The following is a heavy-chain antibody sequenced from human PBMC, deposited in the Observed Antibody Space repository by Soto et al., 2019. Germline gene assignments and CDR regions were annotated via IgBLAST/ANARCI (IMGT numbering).Heavy chain of an antibody. CDR3: AKDKVLGGWYEYYFDY. CDR2: ISGSGGST. J-gene: IGHJ4*02. CDR1: GFTFSSYA. V-gene: IGHV3-23*01. D-gene: IGHD6-19*01. Sequence: EVQLLESGGGLVQPGGSLRLSCAASGFTFSSYAMSWVRQAPGKGLERVSAISGSGGSTYYADSVKGRFTISRDNSKNTLYLQMNSLRAEDTAVYYCAKDKVLGGWYEYYFDYWGQGTLVTVSS.